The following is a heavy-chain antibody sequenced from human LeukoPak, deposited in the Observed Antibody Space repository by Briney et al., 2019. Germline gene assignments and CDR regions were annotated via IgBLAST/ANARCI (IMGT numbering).Heavy chain of an antibody. CDR2: IYYSGST. CDR1: GGSISSYY. Sequence: PSETLSLTCTVSGGSISSYYWSWIRQPPGKGLEWIGYIYYSGSTNYNPSLKSRVTISVDTSKNQFSLKLSSVTAADTAVYYCARLNVVVVAATPEDAFDIWGQGTMVTVSS. CDR3: ARLNVVVVAATPEDAFDI. V-gene: IGHV4-59*08. D-gene: IGHD2-15*01. J-gene: IGHJ3*02.